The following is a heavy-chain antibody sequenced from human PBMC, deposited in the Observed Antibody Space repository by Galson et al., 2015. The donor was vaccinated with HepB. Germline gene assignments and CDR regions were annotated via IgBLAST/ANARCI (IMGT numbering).Heavy chain of an antibody. CDR2: ISSSSSYI. V-gene: IGHV3-21*01. Sequence: SLRLSCAASGFTFSSYSMNWVRQAPGKGLEWVSSISSSSSYIYYADSVKGRFTISRDNAKNSLYLQMNSLRAEDTAVYYCARGSVEEYSSSWYWSAFDIWGQGTMVTVSS. CDR3: ARGSVEEYSSSWYWSAFDI. D-gene: IGHD6-13*01. CDR1: GFTFSSYS. J-gene: IGHJ3*02.